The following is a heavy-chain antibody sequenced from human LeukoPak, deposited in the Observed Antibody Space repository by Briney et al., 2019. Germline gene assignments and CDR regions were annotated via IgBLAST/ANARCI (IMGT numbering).Heavy chain of an antibody. Sequence: ASVKVSCKASGYTFTGYYMHWVRQAPGRGLEWMGWINPNSGGTNYAQKFQGRVTMTRDTSISTAYMELSRLRSDDTAVYYCARGGAYYYDSSGYFRQFDYWGQGTLVTVSS. CDR2: INPNSGGT. D-gene: IGHD3-22*01. V-gene: IGHV1-2*02. CDR3: ARGGAYYYDSSGYFRQFDY. J-gene: IGHJ4*02. CDR1: GYTFTGYY.